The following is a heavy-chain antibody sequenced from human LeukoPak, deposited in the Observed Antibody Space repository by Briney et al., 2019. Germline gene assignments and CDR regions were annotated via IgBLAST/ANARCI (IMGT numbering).Heavy chain of an antibody. CDR3: ARGIRTVTTFDAFDI. D-gene: IGHD4-17*01. V-gene: IGHV3-13*01. J-gene: IGHJ3*02. Sequence: GSLRLSCAASGFTFSSYDMHWVRQATGKGLEWVSAIGTAGDTYYPGSVKGRFTISRENAKNSLYLQMNSLRAGDTAVYYCARGIRTVTTFDAFDIWGQGTMVTVSS. CDR2: IGTAGDT. CDR1: GFTFSSYD.